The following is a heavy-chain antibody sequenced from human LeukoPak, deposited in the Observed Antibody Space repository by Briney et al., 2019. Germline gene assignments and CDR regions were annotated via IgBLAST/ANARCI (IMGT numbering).Heavy chain of an antibody. V-gene: IGHV3-48*01. CDR3: AREGHCSTTSCALDAIEI. J-gene: IGHJ3*02. CDR2: ISSSSGTI. Sequence: PGGSLRLSCAASGFTFSSYGMNWVRQAPGKGLEWVSYISSSSGTIYYADSVKGRFTISRHNAKNSLSLQMNSLRAEDTAVYYCAREGHCSTTSCALDAIEIWGQGTLVAVSS. CDR1: GFTFSSYG. D-gene: IGHD2-2*01.